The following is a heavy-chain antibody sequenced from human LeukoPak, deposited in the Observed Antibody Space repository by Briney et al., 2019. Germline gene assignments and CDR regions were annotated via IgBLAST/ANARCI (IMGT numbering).Heavy chain of an antibody. J-gene: IGHJ4*02. CDR1: GFTFSYAW. V-gene: IGHV3-15*01. D-gene: IGHD3-22*01. CDR2: IRSKTDGGTT. CDR3: TTDTYYYDSSGYTYYFDY. Sequence: GGARRLSCAASGFTFSYAWMSWVRQAPGKGLEWVGRIRSKTDGGTTDYAAPVKGRFTISRDDSKNTLYLQMNSLKTEDTAVYYCTTDTYYYDSSGYTYYFDYWGQGTLVTVSS.